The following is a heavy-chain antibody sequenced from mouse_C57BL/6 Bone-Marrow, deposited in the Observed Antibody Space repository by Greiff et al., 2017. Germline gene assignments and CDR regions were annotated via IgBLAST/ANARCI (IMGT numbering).Heavy chain of an antibody. CDR3: TRCLGFAY. Sequence: VQLQQPGAELVRPGASVKLSCTASGFNIKDDYMHWVKQRPEQGLEWIGWIDPENGDTEYASKFQGKATITADTSSNTAYMQLSSLTSEDTAVYYCTRCLGFAYWGQGTLVTVSA. V-gene: IGHV14-4*01. CDR2: IDPENGDT. CDR1: GFNIKDDY. J-gene: IGHJ3*01.